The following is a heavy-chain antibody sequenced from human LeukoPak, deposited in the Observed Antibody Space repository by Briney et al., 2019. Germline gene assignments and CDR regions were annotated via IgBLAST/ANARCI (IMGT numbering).Heavy chain of an antibody. CDR1: GGSISSYY. Sequence: SETLSLTCTVSGGSISSYYWSWIRQPPGKGLEWIGYIYYSGSTYYNPSLKSRVTISVDTSKNQFSLKLSSVPAADTAVYYCARGGPFHDYWGQGTLVTVSS. CDR2: IYYSGST. CDR3: ARGGPFHDY. J-gene: IGHJ4*02. V-gene: IGHV4-59*12.